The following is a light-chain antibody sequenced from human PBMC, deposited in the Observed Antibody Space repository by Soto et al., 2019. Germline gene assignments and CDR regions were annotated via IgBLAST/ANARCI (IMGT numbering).Light chain of an antibody. CDR3: QQSYSTPRT. CDR2: AAS. Sequence: DIPMTQSPSSLSASVGDRVTLTCRASQSISSYLNWYRQKPGKAPNLLIYAASSLQSGVPSRFSGSGSGTDFTLTISNLQPEDFATYYCQQSYSTPRTFGQGTKVEIK. J-gene: IGKJ1*01. CDR1: QSISSY. V-gene: IGKV1-39*01.